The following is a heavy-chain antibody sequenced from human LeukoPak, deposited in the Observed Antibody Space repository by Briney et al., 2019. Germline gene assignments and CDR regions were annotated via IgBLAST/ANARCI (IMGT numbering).Heavy chain of an antibody. CDR2: INHSGST. V-gene: IGHV4-34*01. J-gene: IGHJ4*02. Sequence: PSETLSLTCTVHGEFFGGSYWSWIRQPPGKGLEWIGEINHSGSTNYNPSLKSRVTISVDTSKNQFSLKLSSVTAADTAVYYCARLGKIVVVPAGLVATNWGQGTLVTVSS. CDR1: GEFFGGSY. CDR3: ARLGKIVVVPAGLVATN. D-gene: IGHD2-2*01.